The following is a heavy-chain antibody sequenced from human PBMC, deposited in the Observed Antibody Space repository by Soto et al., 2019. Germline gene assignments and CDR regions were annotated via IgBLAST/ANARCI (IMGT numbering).Heavy chain of an antibody. CDR2: IYWDDDK. V-gene: IGHV2-5*02. CDR3: AHHPYYGLGSYSFDY. D-gene: IGHD3-10*01. CDR1: GFSLTTSGVG. Sequence: QITLKESGPTLVRPTQTLTLTCTFSGFSLTTSGVGVGWIRQPPGKALEWLAVIYWDDDKRYSSSLKSRLTIXXDXSXXLVVLTMTNMDPVDTATYYCAHHPYYGLGSYSFDYWGQGTLVTVSS. J-gene: IGHJ4*02.